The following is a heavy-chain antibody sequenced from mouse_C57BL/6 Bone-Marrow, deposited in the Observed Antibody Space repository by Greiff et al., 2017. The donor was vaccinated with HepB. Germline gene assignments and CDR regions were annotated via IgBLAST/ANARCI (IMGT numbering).Heavy chain of an antibody. CDR1: GYAFSSYW. J-gene: IGHJ1*03. D-gene: IGHD2-1*01. CDR2: IYPGDGDT. CDR3: ASPIYGNYPHWYFDV. V-gene: IGHV1-80*01. Sequence: VNVVESGAELVKPGASVKISCKASGYAFSSYWMNWVKQRPGKGLEWIGQIYPGDGDTNYNGKFKGKATLTADKSSSTAYMQLSSLTSEDSAVYFCASPIYGNYPHWYFDVWGTGTTVTVSS.